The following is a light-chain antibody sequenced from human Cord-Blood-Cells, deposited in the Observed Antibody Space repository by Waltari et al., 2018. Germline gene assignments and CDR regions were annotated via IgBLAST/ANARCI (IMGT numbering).Light chain of an antibody. CDR1: QSVLYSSNNKNY. CDR2: WAS. Sequence: DIVMTQSPDSLAVSLGERATINCKSSQSVLYSSNNKNYLAWYQHKPGQPPQLLIDWASSRESGVPDRFSGSGSGTDFTLTISSLQAEDVAVYYCQQYYSTPPTFGGGTKVEIK. V-gene: IGKV4-1*01. J-gene: IGKJ4*01. CDR3: QQYYSTPPT.